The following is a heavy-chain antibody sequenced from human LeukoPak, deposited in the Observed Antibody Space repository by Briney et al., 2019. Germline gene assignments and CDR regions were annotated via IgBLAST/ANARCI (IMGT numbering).Heavy chain of an antibody. D-gene: IGHD6-13*01. J-gene: IGHJ6*02. CDR2: TYYRSRWYN. CDR1: GDSVSSNSAA. CDR3: TRGNYYSFTMDV. V-gene: IGHV6-1*01. Sequence: SQTLSLTCAISGDSVSSNSAAWNWIRQSPSRGLEWLGRTYYRSRWYNDYAVSVRSRITINPDTSKNQFSLQLNSVTPEDTAVFYCTRGNYYSFTMDVWGQGTTVTVSS.